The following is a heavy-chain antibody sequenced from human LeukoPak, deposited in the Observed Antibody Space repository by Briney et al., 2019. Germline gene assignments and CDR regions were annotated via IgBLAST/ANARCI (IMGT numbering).Heavy chain of an antibody. CDR2: IRDSGNGT. V-gene: IGHV3-23*01. Sequence: GGSLRLSCVVSGFTFKNYAMSWVRQAPGKGLECVSSIRDSGNGTDYADSVKGRFTVSRDNSKNTLYLHMNTLSAEDTAVYYCAKWAYYDFWSGHYKSHFDSWGQGTLVTVSP. J-gene: IGHJ4*02. D-gene: IGHD3-3*01. CDR1: GFTFKNYA. CDR3: AKWAYYDFWSGHYKSHFDS.